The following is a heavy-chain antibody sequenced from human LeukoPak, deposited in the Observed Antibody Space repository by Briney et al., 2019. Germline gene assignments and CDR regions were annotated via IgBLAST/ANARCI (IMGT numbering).Heavy chain of an antibody. CDR2: ISSSGSTI. CDR1: GFTFSSYE. CDR3: AREGSTYGSGVDY. V-gene: IGHV3-48*03. D-gene: IGHD3-10*01. Sequence: GGSLRLSCAASGFTFSSYEMNCVREAPGEGLEWVSYISSSGSTIYYADSVKGRFTISRDNAKNSLYLQMNSLRAEDTAVYYCAREGSTYGSGVDYWGQGTLVTVSS. J-gene: IGHJ4*02.